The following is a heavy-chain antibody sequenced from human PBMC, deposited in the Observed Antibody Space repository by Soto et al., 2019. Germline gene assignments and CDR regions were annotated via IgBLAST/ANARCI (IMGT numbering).Heavy chain of an antibody. CDR3: AGSPGTYWYFAL. D-gene: IGHD6-13*01. Sequence: EVQLLESGGGLVQPGGSLRLSCAASGFTFSTYAMGWVRQAQGKGLEWVSAISDSGDTTYYADSVKGRFTISRDNSKNTLYLQIDSLRAEDTAVYYCAGSPGTYWYFALWGRGTLVTVSS. V-gene: IGHV3-23*01. CDR2: ISDSGDTT. CDR1: GFTFSTYA. J-gene: IGHJ2*01.